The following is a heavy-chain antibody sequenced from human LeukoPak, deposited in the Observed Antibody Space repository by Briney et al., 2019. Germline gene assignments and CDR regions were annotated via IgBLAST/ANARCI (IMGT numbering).Heavy chain of an antibody. CDR2: ISYSGTT. CDR1: VGSISSGTYY. J-gene: IGHJ6*03. V-gene: IGHV4-39*01. CDR3: ARISRPADRTAGPYNMDV. Sequence: SETLSLTCAVSVGSISSGTYYWGWIRQPPGKGLEWIGSISYSGTTYYNASLKSRVTLSVDTSKNLFSLNLRSVTAADTAVYSCARISRPADRTAGPYNMDVWGKGTTVTVSS.